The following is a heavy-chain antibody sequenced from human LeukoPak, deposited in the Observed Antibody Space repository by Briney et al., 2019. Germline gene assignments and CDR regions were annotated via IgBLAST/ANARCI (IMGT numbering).Heavy chain of an antibody. D-gene: IGHD6-19*01. J-gene: IGHJ4*02. CDR3: AIIHPYTSGWYGYFDY. V-gene: IGHV3-15*01. CDR2: IKSKTDRGTT. CDR1: GFTFSNAW. Sequence: GGSLRLSCAASGFTFSNAWMTWVSQAPGKGLEWVGRIKSKTDRGTTDYAAPVKGRFNISRDDSKNTLYLQMNSLKTEDTAVYYCAIIHPYTSGWYGYFDYWGQGTLVTVSS.